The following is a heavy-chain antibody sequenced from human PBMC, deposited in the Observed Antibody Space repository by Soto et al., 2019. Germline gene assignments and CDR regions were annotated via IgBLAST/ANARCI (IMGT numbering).Heavy chain of an antibody. J-gene: IGHJ4*02. CDR1: GYSFPSYW. CDR3: SKLSGCNNGVLYKFDY. D-gene: IGHD2-8*01. V-gene: IGHV5-51*01. Sequence: LGESLKISCKGSGYSFPSYWIGWVRQMPGKGREWMGIVYPGDSDTRYSPSFQGQVTISAGKSISAAYLQWSRLNASDTAMYYCSKLSGCNNGVLYKFDYWGQGTLVTVSS. CDR2: VYPGDSDT.